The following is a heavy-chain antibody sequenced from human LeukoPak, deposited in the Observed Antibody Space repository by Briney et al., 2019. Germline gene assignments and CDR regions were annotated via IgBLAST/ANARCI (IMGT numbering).Heavy chain of an antibody. J-gene: IGHJ6*02. CDR3: ARVPRYSSGWRYGMDV. CDR1: GGSISSYY. CDR2: IYYSGST. V-gene: IGHV4-59*01. D-gene: IGHD6-19*01. Sequence: SETLSLTCTVSGGSISSYYWSWMREPPGKGLEWIGYIYYSGSTKCNPSLKSRVTISVDTSKNQFSLKLSSVTAADTAVYYCARVPRYSSGWRYGMDVWGQGTTVTVSS.